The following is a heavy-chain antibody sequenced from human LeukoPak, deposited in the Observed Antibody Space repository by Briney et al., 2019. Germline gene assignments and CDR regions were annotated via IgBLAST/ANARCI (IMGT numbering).Heavy chain of an antibody. V-gene: IGHV3-23*01. J-gene: IGHJ4*02. CDR3: AKVPYDDYFNTPFDY. CDR1: GFTFSSYA. CDR2: ISGSAGST. D-gene: IGHD4-17*01. Sequence: PGGSLRLSCAASGFTFSSYAMSWVRQAPGKGLEWVSAISGSAGSTYYADSVKGRFAISRDNSMNTLYLQMNSLRAEDTAVYYCAKVPYDDYFNTPFDYWGQGTLVTVSS.